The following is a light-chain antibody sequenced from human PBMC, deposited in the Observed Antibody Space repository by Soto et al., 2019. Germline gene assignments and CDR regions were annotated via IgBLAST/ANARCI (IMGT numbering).Light chain of an antibody. V-gene: IGKV1D-12*01. CDR3: QQTYSFPRT. Sequence: DIQMTQSPSSVSASVGDTVTITCRASQDVNIWLAWYQQIPGKAPKLLIFAASSLPSGVPSRFSGSGSGTDFTLTIKSLQPEDFASYFCQQTYSFPRTFGGGTQVEIQ. J-gene: IGKJ4*01. CDR1: QDVNIW. CDR2: AAS.